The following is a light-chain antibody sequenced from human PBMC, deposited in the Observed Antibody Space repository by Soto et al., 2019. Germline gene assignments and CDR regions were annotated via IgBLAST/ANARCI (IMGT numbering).Light chain of an antibody. CDR1: QSISNW. CDR2: DAS. CDR3: QQYQTFWT. J-gene: IGKJ1*01. Sequence: DIQMTQFPSPLSASVGDRVTITCRASQSISNWLAWYQQKPGRAPNLLIYDASSLESVAPSRFSGSGSGTEFTLTISSLQPDDYATYYCQQYQTFWTLGQGTKVDIK. V-gene: IGKV1-5*01.